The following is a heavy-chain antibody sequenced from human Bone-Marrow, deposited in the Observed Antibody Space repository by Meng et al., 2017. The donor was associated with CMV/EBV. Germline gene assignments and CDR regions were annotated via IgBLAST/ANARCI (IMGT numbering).Heavy chain of an antibody. D-gene: IGHD5-24*01. V-gene: IGHV3-7*01. CDR2: IKQDGSEK. J-gene: IGHJ4*02. CDR3: ARDKRGTIFDY. CDR1: GFTFSNYY. Sequence: GESLKISCAASGFTFSNYYMSWVRQAPGKGLEWVANIKQDGSEKYYMDSVKGRFTISRDNAKNSLFLQMNSLRVDNTAVYYCARDKRGTIFDYWGQGTLVTVSS.